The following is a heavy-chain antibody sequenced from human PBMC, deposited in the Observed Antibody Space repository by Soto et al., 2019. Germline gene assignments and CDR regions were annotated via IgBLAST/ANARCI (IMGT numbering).Heavy chain of an antibody. CDR3: AIEIVATGYYYYGMDV. J-gene: IGHJ6*02. D-gene: IGHD5-12*01. CDR1: GYTFTGYY. Sequence: ASVKVSCKASGYTFTGYYMHWVRQAPGQGLEWMGWINPNSGGTNYAQKFQGRVTMTRDTSISTAYMELSRLRSDDTAVYYCAIEIVATGYYYYGMDVWGQGTTVTVSS. CDR2: INPNSGGT. V-gene: IGHV1-2*02.